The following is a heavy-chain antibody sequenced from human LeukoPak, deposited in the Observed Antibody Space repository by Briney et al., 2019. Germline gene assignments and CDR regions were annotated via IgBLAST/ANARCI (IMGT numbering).Heavy chain of an antibody. CDR1: GYTFSSYG. V-gene: IGHV1-18*01. CDR3: ARVPESAATVDFDY. J-gene: IGHJ4*02. Sequence: ASVKVSCKASGYTFSSYGISWLRQAAGQGLEWMGWISAYNGNTTYAQKLQGRVTMTTDTSTSTAYMELRSLRSDDTAMYYCARVPESAATVDFDYWGQGTLVTVSS. D-gene: IGHD2-15*01. CDR2: ISAYNGNT.